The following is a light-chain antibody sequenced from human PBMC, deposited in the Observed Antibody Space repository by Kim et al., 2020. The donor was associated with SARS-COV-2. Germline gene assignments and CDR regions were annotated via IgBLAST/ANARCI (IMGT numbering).Light chain of an antibody. J-gene: IGKJ4*01. Sequence: EIVLTQSPATLSLSPGERATLSCRASQSVTIYLAWYQQKPGQAPRLLIYDASNRATGIPARFSGSGSGTDFTLTISRLEPEDFAVYYCQQRSSWPLTFGGGTKVDIK. CDR3: QQRSSWPLT. V-gene: IGKV3-11*01. CDR2: DAS. CDR1: QSVTIY.